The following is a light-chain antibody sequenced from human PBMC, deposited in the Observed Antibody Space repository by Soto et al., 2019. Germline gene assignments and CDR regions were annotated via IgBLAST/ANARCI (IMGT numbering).Light chain of an antibody. CDR2: AAS. V-gene: IGKV1-12*01. CDR1: QGISSW. Sequence: DIQMTQSPSSVSASVGDRVTITCRASQGISSWLAWYQQKPGKAPKLLIYAASSLQSGVPSRFRGSGWRGEVTVATGRLQPEDFAAYHWAQANSFLVTVGGGTKVDIK. J-gene: IGKJ4*01. CDR3: AQANSFLVT.